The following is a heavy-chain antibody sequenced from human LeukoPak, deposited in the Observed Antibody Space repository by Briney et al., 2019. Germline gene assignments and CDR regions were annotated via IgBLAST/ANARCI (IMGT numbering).Heavy chain of an antibody. D-gene: IGHD6-6*01. CDR3: AKDPDSSSSLYYDAFDI. J-gene: IGHJ3*02. Sequence: GGSLRLSCAASGFTFSSYAMSWVRQAPGKGLEWVSAISGSGGSTYYADSVKGRFTISRDNSKNTLYLQMNSLRAEDTAVYYCAKDPDSSSSLYYDAFDIWGQGTMVTVSS. CDR2: ISGSGGST. V-gene: IGHV3-23*01. CDR1: GFTFSSYA.